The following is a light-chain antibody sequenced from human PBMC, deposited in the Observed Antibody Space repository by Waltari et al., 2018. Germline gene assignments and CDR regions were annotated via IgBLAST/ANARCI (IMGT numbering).Light chain of an antibody. Sequence: EILVTQSPATLSVSPGERVTLSCRASQNVGTSLAWYRQKPGQTPRLLIFGAYSRASGVPARFSGSGSGTDFTLAISSLQSEEFAVYYCQQYEDWPRHSFGGGTKVQIE. J-gene: IGKJ4*01. CDR3: QQYEDWPRHS. CDR2: GAY. V-gene: IGKV3-15*01. CDR1: QNVGTS.